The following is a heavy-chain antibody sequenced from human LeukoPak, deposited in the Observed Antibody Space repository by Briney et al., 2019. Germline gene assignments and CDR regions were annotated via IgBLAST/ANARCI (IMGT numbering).Heavy chain of an antibody. CDR2: IYSGGST. CDR3: AREVTTIYYYYGMDV. CDR1: GFTVSSNY. Sequence: GGSLRLSCAASGFTVSSNYMSWVRQAPGKGLEWVSVIYSGGSTYYADSVKGRFTISRDNSKNTLYLQMNSLRAGDTAVYYCAREVTTIYYYYGMDVWGQGTTVTVSS. J-gene: IGHJ6*02. D-gene: IGHD4-11*01. V-gene: IGHV3-66*01.